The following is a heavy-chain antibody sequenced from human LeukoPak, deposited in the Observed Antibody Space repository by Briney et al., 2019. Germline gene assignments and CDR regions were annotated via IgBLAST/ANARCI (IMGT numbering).Heavy chain of an antibody. CDR3: ARDLLSSSGSYRVSVYFDY. CDR1: GYTFTSYY. V-gene: IGHV1-46*03. J-gene: IGHJ4*02. CDR2: INPSGGST. D-gene: IGHD1-26*01. Sequence: ASVKVSCKASGYTFTSYYMHWVRQAPGQGLEWMGIINPSGGSTSYAQKFQGRVTMTRDTSTSTVYMELSSLRSEDTAVYYCARDLLSSSGSYRVSVYFDYWGQGTLVTVSS.